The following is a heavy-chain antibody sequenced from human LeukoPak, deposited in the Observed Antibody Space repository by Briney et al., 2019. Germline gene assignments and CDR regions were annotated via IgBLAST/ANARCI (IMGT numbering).Heavy chain of an antibody. J-gene: IGHJ5*02. CDR2: IYYSGST. CDR3: ARARRDGYNSP. CDR1: GGSISSHY. D-gene: IGHD5-24*01. Sequence: SETLSLTCAVSGGSISSHYWSWIRQPPGKGLEWIGYIYYSGSTNYNPSLKSRVTISVDTSKNKFSLKLSSVTAADTAVYYCARARRDGYNSPWGQGTLVTVSS. V-gene: IGHV4-59*11.